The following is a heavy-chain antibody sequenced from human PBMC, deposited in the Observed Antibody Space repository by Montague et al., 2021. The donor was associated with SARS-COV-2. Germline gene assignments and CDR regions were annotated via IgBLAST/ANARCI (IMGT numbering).Heavy chain of an antibody. CDR3: ARMGSSWYVRYYYYYGMDV. J-gene: IGHJ6*02. CDR1: GFTFSTYT. CDR2: IGGTSGYI. V-gene: IGHV3-21*01. Sequence: YRSLSWAASGFTFSTYTMNWFRQTPGQGLEWVSSIGGTSGYIYYADSVKGRFTVSRDNAKNSLYLQMNSLRAEDTAVYYCARMGSSWYVRYYYYYGMDVWGQGTTVTVSS. D-gene: IGHD6-13*01.